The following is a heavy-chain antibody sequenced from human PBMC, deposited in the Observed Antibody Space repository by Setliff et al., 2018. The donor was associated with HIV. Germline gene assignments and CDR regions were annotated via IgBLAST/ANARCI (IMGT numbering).Heavy chain of an antibody. CDR3: ARARPGLYFDY. CDR2: IYSDGST. Sequence: PGGSLRLSCAASGFTVSSYYMAWVRQAPGKGLEWVSTIYSDGSTYHADSVKGRFTISRDNSKNTLYLQMNGLRVEDTAVYYCARARPGLYFDYWGQGTLVTVSS. J-gene: IGHJ4*02. V-gene: IGHV3-53*01. CDR1: GFTVSSYY.